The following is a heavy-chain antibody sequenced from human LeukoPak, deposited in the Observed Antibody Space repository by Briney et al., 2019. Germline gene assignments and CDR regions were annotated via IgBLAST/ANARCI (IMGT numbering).Heavy chain of an antibody. J-gene: IGHJ5*02. D-gene: IGHD3-22*01. CDR3: ARDKYYYDSSGYLP. V-gene: IGHV3-7*01. CDR1: GFTFSSYW. Sequence: GGSLRLSCATSGFTFSSYWMSWVRQAPGKGLEWVANIKQDGSEKYYVDSVKGRFTISRDNAKNSLYLQMNSLRAEDTAVYYCARDKYYYDSSGYLPWGQGTLVTVSS. CDR2: IKQDGSEK.